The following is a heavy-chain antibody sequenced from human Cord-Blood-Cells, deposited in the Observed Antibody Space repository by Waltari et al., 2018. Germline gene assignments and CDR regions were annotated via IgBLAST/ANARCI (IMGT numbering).Heavy chain of an antibody. V-gene: IGHV4-34*01. Sequence: QVQLQQWGAGLLKPSETLSLTCAVYGGSFSGYYWSWIRQPPGKGLEWIGEINHSGSTNYNPSLKSRVTISVDTSKNQFSLKLSSLTAADTAVYYCARGPIFGVVINWFDPWGQGTLVTVSS. CDR1: GGSFSGYY. J-gene: IGHJ5*02. CDR3: ARGPIFGVVINWFDP. D-gene: IGHD3-3*01. CDR2: INHSGST.